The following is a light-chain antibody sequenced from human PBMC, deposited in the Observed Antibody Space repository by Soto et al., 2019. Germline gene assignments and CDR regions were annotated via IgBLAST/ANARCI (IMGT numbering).Light chain of an antibody. CDR1: SSNIGANYD. Sequence: QSVLTQPPSVSGAPGRRVTISCTGSSSNIGANYDVHWYQQFPGTAPKLLIYDNNKRPSEIPDRFSGSKSGTSATLGITGLQTGDEADYYCGTWDSSLSAGVFGTGTKLTVL. J-gene: IGLJ1*01. CDR2: DNN. V-gene: IGLV1-51*01. CDR3: GTWDSSLSAGV.